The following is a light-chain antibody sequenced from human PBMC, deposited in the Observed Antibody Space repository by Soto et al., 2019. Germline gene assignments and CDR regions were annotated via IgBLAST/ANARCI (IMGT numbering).Light chain of an antibody. Sequence: DVVMTQTPLSLSVTPGQPASISCRSSQSLLHSDGKTYLSWYLQKPGQPLKVLIYEVSNRFSGVPDRFTGSGSGTDFTLKISRVEAGDVGIYYCMQSIHFPLTFGPGTKVDI. CDR3: MQSIHFPLT. J-gene: IGKJ3*01. CDR2: EVS. V-gene: IGKV2D-29*01. CDR1: QSLLHSDGKTY.